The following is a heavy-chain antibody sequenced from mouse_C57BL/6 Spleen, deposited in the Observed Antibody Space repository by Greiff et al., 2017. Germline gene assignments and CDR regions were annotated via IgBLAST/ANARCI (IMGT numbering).Heavy chain of an antibody. J-gene: IGHJ2*01. CDR2: ISSGGNYT. V-gene: IGHV5-6*01. CDR3: AREITTVFDY. D-gene: IGHD1-1*01. Sequence: EVMLVESGGDLVKPGASLKLSCAASGFTFSSSGMSWVRPTPDKRLEWVATISSGGNYTYYPDSVKGRFTISRDNAKITLYLQMSSLMSEDTAMYYCAREITTVFDYWGQGTTLTVSS. CDR1: GFTFSSSG.